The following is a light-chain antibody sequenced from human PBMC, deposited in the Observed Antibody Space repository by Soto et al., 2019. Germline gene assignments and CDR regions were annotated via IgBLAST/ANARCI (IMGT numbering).Light chain of an antibody. J-gene: IGKJ4*01. Sequence: DIQMTQSPSTLSASVGDRVTITCRASQSISSSLAWYQQKPGKAPNLLIYKASSLESGVPSRFSGSGSGTEFTLTISSLQPDDFATYYCRQYVSYPVTFGGRTKVEMK. V-gene: IGKV1-5*03. CDR1: QSISSS. CDR2: KAS. CDR3: RQYVSYPVT.